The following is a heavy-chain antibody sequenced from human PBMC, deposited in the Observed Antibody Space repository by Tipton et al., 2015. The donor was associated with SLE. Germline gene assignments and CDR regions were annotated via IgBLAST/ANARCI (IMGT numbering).Heavy chain of an antibody. CDR1: GDSITSLY. V-gene: IGHV4-4*09. CDR3: VEGHTAMVIFDS. Sequence: TLSLTCTVSGDSITSLYWSWSRQPPAKGLEWIGESHKSRSTNYHPSFQSRVPISVDTSKHQFSLKVISVTAADTAVYYCVEGHTAMVIFDSWGRGTLVTVSS. D-gene: IGHD5-18*01. CDR2: SHKSRST. J-gene: IGHJ4*01.